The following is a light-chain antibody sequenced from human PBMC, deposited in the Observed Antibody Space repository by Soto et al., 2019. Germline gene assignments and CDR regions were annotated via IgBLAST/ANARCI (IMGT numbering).Light chain of an antibody. CDR3: CTYAGGYTSLV. V-gene: IGLV2-11*01. J-gene: IGLJ1*01. CDR1: SSDVGGYNY. CDR2: DVS. Sequence: QSVLTQPRSVSGSPGQSVTISCTGTSSDVGGYNYVSWYQQNPGKAPKLMIYDVSKRPSGVPDRFSGSKSGNTASLTISGLQAEDEADYYCCTYAGGYTSLVFGTGTKLTVL.